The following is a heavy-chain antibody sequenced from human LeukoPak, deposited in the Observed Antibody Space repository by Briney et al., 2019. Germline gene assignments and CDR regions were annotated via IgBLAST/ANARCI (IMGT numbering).Heavy chain of an antibody. CDR2: ISANGINT. CDR1: RFSLSSHA. V-gene: IGHV3-23*01. Sequence: GGSLRLSCAASRFSLSSHAMSWVRQAPGKGLEWVSTISANGINTYYADSVKGRFTVSRDNSRNTLYLQMNSLRAEDTAVYYCSKNPYTDGSHWFDHGAREPWSPSPQ. CDR3: SKNPYTDGSHWFD. D-gene: IGHD3-16*02. J-gene: IGHJ5*02.